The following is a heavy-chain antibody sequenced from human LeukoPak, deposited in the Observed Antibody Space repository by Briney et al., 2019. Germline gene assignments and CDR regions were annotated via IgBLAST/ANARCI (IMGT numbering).Heavy chain of an antibody. CDR1: GGSIISSDYH. CDR2: ISYSGNT. CDR3: ARGSDPVLYYFDY. D-gene: IGHD6-19*01. Sequence: SETLSLTCTVSGGSIISSDYHWGWVRQPPGKGLEWIGTISYSGNTDYNPSLRSRVTISVDTSNNQFSLRLGSVTAADTAVYYCARGSDPVLYYFDYWGQGTLVTVSS. J-gene: IGHJ4*02. V-gene: IGHV4-39*01.